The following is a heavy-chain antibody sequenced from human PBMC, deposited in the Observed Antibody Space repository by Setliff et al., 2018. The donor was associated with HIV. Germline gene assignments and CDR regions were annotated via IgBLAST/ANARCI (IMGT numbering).Heavy chain of an antibody. V-gene: IGHV4-39*07. D-gene: IGHD2-2*01. CDR2: IYYTGNT. J-gene: IGHJ3*01. Sequence: SETLSLTCTVSGGSITSSTYYWAWIRQPPGKGLEWIGSIYYTGNTKYNPSLESRVTFSIDTSENQFSLRLASVTAADTAIYYCARDDSIVLVPAIMRGDGFDFWGQESMVTVSS. CDR3: ARDDSIVLVPAIMRGDGFDF. CDR1: GGSITSSTYY.